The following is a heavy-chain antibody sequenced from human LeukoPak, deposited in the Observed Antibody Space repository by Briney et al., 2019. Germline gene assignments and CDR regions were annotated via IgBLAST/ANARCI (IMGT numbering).Heavy chain of an antibody. Sequence: SQTLTLTCAISGDSVSTNSGGWNWIRQSPSRGLEWLGRTYYRSKWYNDYAVSVKSRITINPDTSKNQFSLQLNSVTPEDTAVYYCARSRQWLGSYYFDYWGQGTLVTVSS. CDR3: ARSRQWLGSYYFDY. V-gene: IGHV6-1*01. D-gene: IGHD6-19*01. CDR2: TYYRSKWYN. J-gene: IGHJ4*02. CDR1: GDSVSTNSGG.